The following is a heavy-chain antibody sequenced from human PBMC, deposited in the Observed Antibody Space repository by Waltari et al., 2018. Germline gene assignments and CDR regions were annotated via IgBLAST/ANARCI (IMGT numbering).Heavy chain of an antibody. J-gene: IGHJ3*02. CDR3: ASFPDIVVVPAESAFDI. Sequence: QLQLQESGPGLVKPSETLSLTCTVSGGSISSSSYYWGWIRQPPGKGLEWIGSIYYSGSTYYNPSRKSRVTISVDTSKNQFSLKLSSVTAADTAVYYCASFPDIVVVPAESAFDIWGQGTMVTVSS. CDR2: IYYSGST. V-gene: IGHV4-39*07. CDR1: GGSISSSSYY. D-gene: IGHD2-2*01.